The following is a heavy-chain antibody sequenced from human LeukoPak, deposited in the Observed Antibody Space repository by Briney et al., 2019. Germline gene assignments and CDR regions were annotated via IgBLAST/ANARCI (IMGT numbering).Heavy chain of an antibody. V-gene: IGHV3-15*07. D-gene: IGHD7-27*01. CDR1: GFTFNDAW. CDR3: TTGNWGPH. Sequence: PGGSLRLSCAASGFTFNDAWMNWVRQAPGKGPEWVGRIKRKTDGGTTDYAAPVKGRFTISRDDSKNTLYLQMNSLKTEDTAVYYCTTGNWGPHWGQGTLVTVPS. CDR2: IKRKTDGGTT. J-gene: IGHJ4*02.